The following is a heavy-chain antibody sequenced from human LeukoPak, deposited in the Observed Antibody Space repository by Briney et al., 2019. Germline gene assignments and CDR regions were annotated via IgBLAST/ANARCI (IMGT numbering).Heavy chain of an antibody. CDR1: GFTFSSYG. Sequence: GGSLRLSCAASGFTFSSYGMHWVRQAPGKGLEWVAVISYDGSNKYYADSVKGRFTISRDNSKNTLYLQMNSLRAEDTAVYYCAKDKYSGSYYCDYWGQGTLVTVSS. CDR3: AKDKYSGSYYCDY. J-gene: IGHJ4*02. D-gene: IGHD1-26*01. CDR2: ISYDGSNK. V-gene: IGHV3-30*18.